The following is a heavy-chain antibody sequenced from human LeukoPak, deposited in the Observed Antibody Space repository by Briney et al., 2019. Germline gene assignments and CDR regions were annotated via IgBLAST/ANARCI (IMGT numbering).Heavy chain of an antibody. J-gene: IGHJ4*02. CDR1: GFTFSTYT. V-gene: IGHV3-21*01. Sequence: GGSLRLSCAASGFTFSTYTMNWVRQAPGKGLEWVSSISSSSSYIYCADSVKGRFTISRDNAKNSLYLQMNTLRAEGTAVYYCARDRTTVTTFDYWGQGTLVTVSS. D-gene: IGHD4-17*01. CDR2: ISSSSSYI. CDR3: ARDRTTVTTFDY.